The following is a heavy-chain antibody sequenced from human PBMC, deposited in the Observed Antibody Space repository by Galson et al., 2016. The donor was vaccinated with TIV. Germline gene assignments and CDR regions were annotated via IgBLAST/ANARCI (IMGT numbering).Heavy chain of an antibody. CDR1: RSTFSSSW. J-gene: IGHJ4*02. CDR3: AQWLGTSNS. CDR2: INGDGTEI. V-gene: IGHV3-7*01. D-gene: IGHD6-19*01. Sequence: LRLSCADSRSTFSSSWMNWVRQAPGKGLEWVANINGDGTEIKYVDSVKGRFTISRDNAKNSLYLQMSNLRVEDTAIYYCAQWLGTSNSWGQGTLVTVSS.